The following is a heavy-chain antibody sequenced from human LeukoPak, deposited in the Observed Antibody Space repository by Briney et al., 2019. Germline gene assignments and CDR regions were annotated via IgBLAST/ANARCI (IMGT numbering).Heavy chain of an antibody. CDR3: ARLGYCSSTSCYTGGY. Sequence: PSETLSLTCTVSGGSISSSSYYWGWIRQPPGKGLEWIGSIYYSGSTYYNLSLKSRVTISVDTSKNQFSLKLSSVTAADTAVYYCARLGYCSSTSCYTGGYWGQGTLVTVSS. D-gene: IGHD2-2*02. CDR2: IYYSGST. CDR1: GGSISSSSYY. J-gene: IGHJ4*02. V-gene: IGHV4-39*01.